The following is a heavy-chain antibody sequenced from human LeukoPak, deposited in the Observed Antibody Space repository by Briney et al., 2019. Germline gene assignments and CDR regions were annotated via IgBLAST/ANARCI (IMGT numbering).Heavy chain of an antibody. CDR2: IYHSGST. CDR3: ARLGAKRPPLRITMIVVVKALGAFDI. CDR1: GGSISSSNW. D-gene: IGHD3-22*01. Sequence: SGTLSLTCAVSGGSISSSNWWSWVRQPPGKGLEWIGEIYHSGSTNYNPSLKSRVTISVDKSKNQFSLKLSSVTAADTAVYYCARLGAKRPPLRITMIVVVKALGAFDIWGQGTMVTVSS. V-gene: IGHV4-4*02. J-gene: IGHJ3*02.